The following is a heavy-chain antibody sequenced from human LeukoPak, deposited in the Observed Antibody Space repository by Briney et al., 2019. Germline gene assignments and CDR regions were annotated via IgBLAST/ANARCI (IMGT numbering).Heavy chain of an antibody. CDR1: GVSITSYY. D-gene: IGHD3-10*01. Sequence: SETLSPTRSLSGVSITSYYLNWIRPPPRKGLEWVGHMYYSRSTNYNPPLQSRVTISVDTFNNQFSLKVSSVTAAGTAVYYCMGKKSWFGEAIWSQGTMVTVSS. V-gene: IGHV4-59*01. CDR3: MGKKSWFGEAI. J-gene: IGHJ3*02. CDR2: MYYSRST.